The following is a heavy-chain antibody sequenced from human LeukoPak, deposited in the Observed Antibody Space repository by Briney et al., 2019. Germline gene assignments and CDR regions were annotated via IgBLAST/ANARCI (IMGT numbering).Heavy chain of an antibody. CDR1: GFTVSSNY. Sequence: GGSLRLSCAASGFTVSSNYMSWVRQAPGKGLEWLSYISSSGSTIYYADSVKGRFTISRDNAKKSLYLQMNSLRAEDTAVYYCARDGFTSTWLYYYYYMDVWGKGTTVTVSS. V-gene: IGHV3-11*04. J-gene: IGHJ6*03. CDR3: ARDGFTSTWLYYYYYMDV. D-gene: IGHD6-13*01. CDR2: ISSSGSTI.